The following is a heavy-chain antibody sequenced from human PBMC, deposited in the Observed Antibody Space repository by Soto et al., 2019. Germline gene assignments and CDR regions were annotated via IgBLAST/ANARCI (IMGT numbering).Heavy chain of an antibody. CDR1: GLTFRSYW. V-gene: IGHV3-74*03. Sequence: EVQLVESGGGLVQPGESLRLSCAASGLTFRSYWMHWVRQAPGKGLVWVSRINTDGSVAMYVDSVKGRFTISRDTAKNTLYLHMDSLRAEDTAVYYCVRGMQLWRFDSWGQGTLVTVSS. CDR3: VRGMQLWRFDS. CDR2: INTDGSVA. J-gene: IGHJ4*02. D-gene: IGHD2-21*01.